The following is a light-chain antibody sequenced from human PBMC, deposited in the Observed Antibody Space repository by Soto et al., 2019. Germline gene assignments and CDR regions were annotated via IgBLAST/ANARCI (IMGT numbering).Light chain of an antibody. Sequence: EIVMTQSPATLSLSPGERATLSFMASQSVSRNLAWYQQKPGQAPRLLIYSASSRATGIPDRFSGSGSGTDYTLTISRLEPEDSAVYYCQQYGYSFWTFGQGTKVDIK. V-gene: IGKV3-20*01. CDR1: QSVSRN. CDR2: SAS. J-gene: IGKJ1*01. CDR3: QQYGYSFWT.